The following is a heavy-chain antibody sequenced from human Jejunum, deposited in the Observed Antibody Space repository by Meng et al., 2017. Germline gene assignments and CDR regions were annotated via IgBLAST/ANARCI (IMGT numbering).Heavy chain of an antibody. D-gene: IGHD6-6*01. CDR2: INAGNGNT. CDR1: GYTFTTYA. CDR3: ARLHSSSSGEVFDY. V-gene: IGHV1-3*01. Sequence: QVQMVESGAEVKKPGASVKVSCKASGYTFTTYAMHWVRQAPGQRLEWMGWINAGNGNTKYSQKFQGRVTITRDTSASTAYMELNNLRSEDTAVYFCARLHSSSSGEVFDYWGQGTLVTVSS. J-gene: IGHJ4*02.